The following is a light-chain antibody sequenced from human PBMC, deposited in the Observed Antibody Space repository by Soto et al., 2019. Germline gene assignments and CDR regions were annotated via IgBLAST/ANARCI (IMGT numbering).Light chain of an antibody. CDR3: QQYTEWPPWT. CDR2: AAS. J-gene: IGKJ1*01. CDR1: QSVSSN. V-gene: IGKV3-15*01. Sequence: EIIMTQSPATLSVSPGERASLSCRASQSVSSNLAWYQQKPGQAPRLLIYAASTRATGISTRFSGSGSGTEFTLTISSLQSEDFAIYYCQQYTEWPPWTVGQGTKLDIK.